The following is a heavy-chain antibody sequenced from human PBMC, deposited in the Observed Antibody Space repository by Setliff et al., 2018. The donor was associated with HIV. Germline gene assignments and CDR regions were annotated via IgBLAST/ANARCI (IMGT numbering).Heavy chain of an antibody. CDR3: ARRGDSSSYLYAFEI. V-gene: IGHV4-31*03. J-gene: IGHJ3*02. Sequence: PSETLSLTCTVSGGSISSSSYYWTWIRQHPGMGLEWIGYIHYSGSTYYNPSLKSRVTISVDTSKNQSSLKLSSVTAADTAVYYCARRGDSSSYLYAFEIWGQGTMVTVSS. D-gene: IGHD3-22*01. CDR2: IHYSGST. CDR1: GGSISSSSYY.